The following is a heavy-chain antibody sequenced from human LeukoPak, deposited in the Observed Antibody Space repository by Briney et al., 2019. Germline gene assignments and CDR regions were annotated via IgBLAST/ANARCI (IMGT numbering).Heavy chain of an antibody. Sequence: PSETLSLTCTVSGGSISSYYWSWIRQPPGKGLEWIGYIYYSGSTNYNPSLKSRVTISVDTSKNQFSLKLSSVTAADTAVYYCARRGTWYEFDYWGQGTLVTASS. CDR1: GGSISSYY. V-gene: IGHV4-59*01. J-gene: IGHJ4*02. CDR3: ARRGTWYEFDY. D-gene: IGHD1-14*01. CDR2: IYYSGST.